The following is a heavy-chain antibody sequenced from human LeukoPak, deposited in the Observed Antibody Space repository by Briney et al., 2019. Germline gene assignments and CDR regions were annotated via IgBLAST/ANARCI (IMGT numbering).Heavy chain of an antibody. CDR3: ARAPGTGIFGVVIPSPFDY. CDR2: ITRSSHI. V-gene: IGHV3-21*01. Sequence: PGGSLRLSCAASGFTFSSYNMNWVRQAPGKGLEWVSSITRSSHIYYADSVKGRFTISRANAKNSLNLQMDSLRAEDTAVYYCARAPGTGIFGVVIPSPFDYWGQGTLVTVSS. J-gene: IGHJ4*02. CDR1: GFTFSSYN. D-gene: IGHD3-3*01.